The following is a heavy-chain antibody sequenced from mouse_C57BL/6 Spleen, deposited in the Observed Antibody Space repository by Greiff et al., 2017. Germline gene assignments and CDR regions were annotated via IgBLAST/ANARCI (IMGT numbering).Heavy chain of an antibody. Sequence: VKLMESGPGLVAPSPCLSISCTVSGFSLTSSGVDWVRQPPGQGLEWMGVIWRGGSTNYNSALMSRLSISTANAKSQVFLKMNSLQTDDTAMYYCAISYYGSSVFAYWGQGTLVTVSA. CDR1: GFSLTSSG. CDR3: AISYYGSSVFAY. D-gene: IGHD1-1*01. V-gene: IGHV2-9*01. CDR2: IWRGGST. J-gene: IGHJ3*01.